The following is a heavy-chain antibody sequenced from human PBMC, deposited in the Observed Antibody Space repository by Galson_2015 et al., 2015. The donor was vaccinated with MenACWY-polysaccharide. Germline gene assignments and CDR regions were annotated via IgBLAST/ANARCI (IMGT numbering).Heavy chain of an antibody. V-gene: IGHV4-59*01. Sequence: TLSLTCTVSGGSISSYYWNWIRQPPGKGLEWIGYIYYSGSTNYNPSLKSRVTISVDTSKNQFSLKLSPVTAADTAVYYCARSGSSGSPNYYFDYWGQGTLVTVSS. D-gene: IGHD6-13*01. CDR3: ARSGSSGSPNYYFDY. J-gene: IGHJ4*02. CDR2: IYYSGST. CDR1: GGSISSYY.